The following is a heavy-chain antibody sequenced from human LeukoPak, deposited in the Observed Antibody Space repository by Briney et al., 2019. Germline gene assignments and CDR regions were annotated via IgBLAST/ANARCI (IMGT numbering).Heavy chain of an antibody. CDR3: AIDIVVVPAAPTMGGMDV. CDR1: GYTFTGYY. Sequence: EASVKVSCKASGYTFTGYYMHWVRQAPGQGLEWMGWINPNSGGTNYAQKFQGRVTMTRDTSISTAHMELSRLRSDDTAVYYCAIDIVVVPAAPTMGGMDVWGKGTTVTVSS. D-gene: IGHD2-2*01. J-gene: IGHJ6*04. CDR2: INPNSGGT. V-gene: IGHV1-2*02.